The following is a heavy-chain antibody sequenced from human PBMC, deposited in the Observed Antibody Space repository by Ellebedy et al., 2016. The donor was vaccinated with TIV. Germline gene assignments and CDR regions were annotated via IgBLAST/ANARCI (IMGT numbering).Heavy chain of an antibody. Sequence: GGSLRLSXAASGFTFSGSAMHWVRQASGKGLEWVGRIRSKANSYATAYAAWVKGRFTISRDDSKNTAYLQMNSLKTEDTAVYYCTRGVGATSPFDYWGQGTLVTVSS. D-gene: IGHD1-26*01. CDR2: IRSKANSYAT. V-gene: IGHV3-73*01. CDR1: GFTFSGSA. CDR3: TRGVGATSPFDY. J-gene: IGHJ4*02.